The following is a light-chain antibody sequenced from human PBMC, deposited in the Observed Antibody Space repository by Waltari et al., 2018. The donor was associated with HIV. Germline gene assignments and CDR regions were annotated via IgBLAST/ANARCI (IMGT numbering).Light chain of an antibody. Sequence: SYELTQAPSVSVSPGQTARITCSGDTLAKQYAYWYQQKPGQAPELVIYQDTGRPSGIPGRFSGSRSGTTVTLTISRVQAADEADYYCQSIDSGGTFVFGTGTKVTVL. CDR2: QDT. V-gene: IGLV3-25*03. CDR3: QSIDSGGTFV. J-gene: IGLJ1*01. CDR1: TLAKQY.